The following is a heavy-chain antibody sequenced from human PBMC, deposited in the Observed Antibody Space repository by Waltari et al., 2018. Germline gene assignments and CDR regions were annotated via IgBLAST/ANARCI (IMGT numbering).Heavy chain of an antibody. CDR3: AKANTGYSSGWVAFDI. J-gene: IGHJ3*02. CDR2: ISGSGGST. CDR1: GFPFSSYA. D-gene: IGHD6-19*01. V-gene: IGHV3-23*01. Sequence: EVQLLESGGGWVQPGGSLRLSCSASGFPFSSYAMSWVRQAPGTGLEWVSAISGSGGSTYYADSVKGRFTISRDNSKNTLYLQMNSLRAEDTAVYYCAKANTGYSSGWVAFDIWGQGTMVTVSS.